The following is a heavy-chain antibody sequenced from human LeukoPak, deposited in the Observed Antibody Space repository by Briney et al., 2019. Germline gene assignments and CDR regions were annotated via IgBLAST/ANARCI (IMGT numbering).Heavy chain of an antibody. CDR1: GFTFSSYG. CDR2: IWYDGSNK. V-gene: IGHV3-30*02. J-gene: IGHJ3*02. CDR3: AKVAFGVAMSHAFDI. Sequence: PGGSLRLSCAASGFTFSSYGMHWVRQAPGKGLEWVAVIWYDGSNKYYADSVKGRFTISRDNSKNTLYLLMNSLRAEDTAVYYCAKVAFGVAMSHAFDIWGQGTMVTVSS. D-gene: IGHD3-3*01.